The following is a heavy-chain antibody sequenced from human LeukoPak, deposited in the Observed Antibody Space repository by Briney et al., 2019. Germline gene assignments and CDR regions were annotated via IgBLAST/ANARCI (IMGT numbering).Heavy chain of an antibody. V-gene: IGHV5-51*01. CDR1: GYSFTNYW. CDR2: IYPGDSDT. Sequence: GESLKISCKGSGYSFTNYWIGWVRQMPGKGLEWMGIIYPGDSDTRYSPSFQGQVTISADKSISTAYLQWSRLRAADTTTYYCARHDSGFDYWGQGTLVTVSS. J-gene: IGHJ4*02. CDR3: ARHDSGFDY. D-gene: IGHD4-17*01.